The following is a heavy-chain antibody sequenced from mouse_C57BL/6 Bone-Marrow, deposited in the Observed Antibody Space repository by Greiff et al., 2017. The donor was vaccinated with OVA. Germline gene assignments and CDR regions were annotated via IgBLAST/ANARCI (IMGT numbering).Heavy chain of an antibody. CDR2: INPNSGST. J-gene: IGHJ3*01. Sequence: QVQLQQPGAELVKPGASVKLSCKASGYTFTSYWMHWVKQRPGQGLEWIGMINPNSGSTNYNEKFKSKATLTVDKSSSTAYMQLSSLTSEDSAVYYCARGGLLLRYSWFAYWGQGTLVTVSA. CDR1: GYTFTSYW. CDR3: ARGGLLLRYSWFAY. V-gene: IGHV1-64*01. D-gene: IGHD1-1*01.